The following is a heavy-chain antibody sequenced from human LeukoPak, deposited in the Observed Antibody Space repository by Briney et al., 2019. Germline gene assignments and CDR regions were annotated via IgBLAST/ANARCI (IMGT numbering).Heavy chain of an antibody. J-gene: IGHJ6*03. CDR1: GFTFSSYW. Sequence: QSGGSLRLSCAASGFTFSSYWMHWVRQAPGKGLVWVSRINSDGSSTSYADSVKGRFTISRDNAKNTLYLQMNSLRAEDTAVYYCARSIRARYYMDVWGKGTTVTVSS. CDR2: INSDGSST. V-gene: IGHV3-74*01. CDR3: ARSIRARYYMDV.